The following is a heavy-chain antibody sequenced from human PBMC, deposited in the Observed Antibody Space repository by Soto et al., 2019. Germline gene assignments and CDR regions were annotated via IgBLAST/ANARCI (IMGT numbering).Heavy chain of an antibody. CDR2: FDPEDGET. CDR1: GYTLTELS. J-gene: IGHJ6*02. CDR3: ATVPYSSSSYYYGMDV. D-gene: IGHD6-6*01. V-gene: IGHV1-24*01. Sequence: ASVKVSCKVSGYTLTELSMHWVRQAPGKGLEWMGGFDPEDGETIYAQKFQGRVTMTEDTSTDTAYMELSSLRSEDTAVYYCATVPYSSSSYYYGMDVWGQGTTVTVSS.